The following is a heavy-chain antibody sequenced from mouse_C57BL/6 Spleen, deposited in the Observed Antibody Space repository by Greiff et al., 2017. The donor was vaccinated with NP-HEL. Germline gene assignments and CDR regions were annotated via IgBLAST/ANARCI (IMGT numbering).Heavy chain of an antibody. CDR2: INPNNGGT. J-gene: IGHJ1*03. D-gene: IGHD1-1*01. V-gene: IGHV1-26*01. Sequence: VQLKQSGPELVKPGASVKISCKASGYTFTDYYMNWVKQSHGKSLEWIGDINPNNGGTSYNQKFKGKATLTVDKSSSTAYMELRSLTSEDSAVYYCAREVEDWYFDVWGTGTTVTVSS. CDR3: AREVEDWYFDV. CDR1: GYTFTDYY.